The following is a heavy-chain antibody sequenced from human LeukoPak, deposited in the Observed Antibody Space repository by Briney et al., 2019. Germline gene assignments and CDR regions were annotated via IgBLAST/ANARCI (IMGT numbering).Heavy chain of an antibody. CDR3: ARDLNYGGNWFDP. CDR1: GYTFTSYD. Sequence: ASVKVSCKASGYTFTSYDINWVRQATGQGLEWMGWMNPNSGNTGYAQKFQGRVTITRNTSISTAYMELSSLRSEDTAVYYCARDLNYGGNWFDPWGQGTLVTVSS. CDR2: MNPNSGNT. V-gene: IGHV1-8*03. D-gene: IGHD1-7*01. J-gene: IGHJ5*02.